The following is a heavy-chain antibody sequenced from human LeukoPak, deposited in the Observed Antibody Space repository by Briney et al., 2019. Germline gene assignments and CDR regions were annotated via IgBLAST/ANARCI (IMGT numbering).Heavy chain of an antibody. D-gene: IGHD3-10*01. J-gene: IGHJ4*02. Sequence: GGSLRLSCAASGFTFSTYAMHWVRQAPGKGLEWVAVISYDGSSKYYADSVKGRFTISRDNSKNTLYLQMNSLRAEDTAVYYCAKHPQHYYGSGSCYGYWGQGTLVTVSS. CDR1: GFTFSTYA. V-gene: IGHV3-30*04. CDR2: ISYDGSSK. CDR3: AKHPQHYYGSGSCYGY.